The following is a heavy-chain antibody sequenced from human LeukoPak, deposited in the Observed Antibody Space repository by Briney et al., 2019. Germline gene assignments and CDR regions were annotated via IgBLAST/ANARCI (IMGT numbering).Heavy chain of an antibody. V-gene: IGHV3-21*01. CDR3: ARAEYSSGLDY. J-gene: IGHJ4*02. CDR2: ISSSSSYI. Sequence: GGSLRLSCAASGLTVSSNYVSWVRQAPGKGLEWVSSISSSSSYIYYADSVKGRFTISRDNAKNSLYLQMNSLRAEDTAVYYCARAEYSSGLDYWGQGTLVTVSS. D-gene: IGHD6-19*01. CDR1: GLTVSSNY.